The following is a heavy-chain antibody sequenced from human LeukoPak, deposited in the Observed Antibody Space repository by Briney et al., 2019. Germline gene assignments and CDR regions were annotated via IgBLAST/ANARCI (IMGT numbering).Heavy chain of an antibody. CDR1: TFSFSSFA. CDR3: ARDTYYESIGYTIDY. V-gene: IGHV3-48*03. D-gene: IGHD3-16*01. J-gene: IGHJ4*02. Sequence: PGGSLRLSCAASTFSFSSFAMNWVRQAPGKGLEWVSYISSSGSTIYYADSVKGRFTISRDNAKNSLYLQMDSLRAEDTAIYYCARDTYYESIGYTIDYWGQGTLVTVSS. CDR2: ISSSGSTI.